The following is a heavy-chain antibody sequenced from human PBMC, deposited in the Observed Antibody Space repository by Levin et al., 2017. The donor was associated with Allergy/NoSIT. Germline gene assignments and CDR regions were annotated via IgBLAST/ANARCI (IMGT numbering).Heavy chain of an antibody. CDR1: GFTFSSYS. Sequence: GESLKISCAASGFTFSSYSMNWVRQAPGKGLEWVSSISSSSSYIYYADSVKGRFTISRDNAKNSLYLQMNSLRAEDTAVYYCARGEGNYNDAFDIWGQGTMVTVSS. J-gene: IGHJ3*02. CDR3: ARGEGNYNDAFDI. V-gene: IGHV3-21*01. CDR2: ISSSSSYI. D-gene: IGHD4-11*01.